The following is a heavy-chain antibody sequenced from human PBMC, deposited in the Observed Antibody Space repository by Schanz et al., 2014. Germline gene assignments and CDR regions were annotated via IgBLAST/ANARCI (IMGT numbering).Heavy chain of an antibody. CDR2: IIPILDIT. CDR3: ARAWQDYSDSSGYATYYFGT. Sequence: QVQLVQSGAAVKKPGSSVKVSCKASGGTFSSFAIFWVRQAPGQGLEWMGTIIPILDITNYAQKFQGRVTITADKSTSTAYMELSNLRSEDTAVYYCARAWQDYSDSSGYATYYFGTWGQGTLVTVSS. CDR1: GGTFSSFA. D-gene: IGHD3-22*01. V-gene: IGHV1-69*04. J-gene: IGHJ4*02.